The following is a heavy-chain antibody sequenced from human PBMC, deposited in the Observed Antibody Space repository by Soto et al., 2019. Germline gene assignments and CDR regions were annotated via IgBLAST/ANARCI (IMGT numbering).Heavy chain of an antibody. CDR2: IYYGESS. V-gene: IGHV4-30-4*01. CDR3: ARDMGSAMTTRIFDH. CDR1: GGSVDSGNPD. D-gene: IGHD4-17*01. J-gene: IGHJ4*02. Sequence: QVLVQESGPGLVKPSQTLTLSCTVSGGSVDSGNPDWNWIRQPPGKGLEWIGYIYYGESSYYNPSLKSRATISVDTSQGRFSLRLTSVTAADTSVYYCARDMGSAMTTRIFDHWGQGTLVTVSS.